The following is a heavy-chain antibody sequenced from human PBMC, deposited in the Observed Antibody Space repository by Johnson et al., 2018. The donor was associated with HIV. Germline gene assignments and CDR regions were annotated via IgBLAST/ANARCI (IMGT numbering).Heavy chain of an antibody. CDR3: ARVHIAARWSTAFDF. CDR1: GFTFDDYA. V-gene: IGHV3-43D*03. CDR2: ISWDGGST. D-gene: IGHD6-13*01. J-gene: IGHJ3*01. Sequence: VQLVESGGVVVQPGGSLRLSCAASGFTFDDYAMHWVRQAPGKGLEWVSLISWDGGSTYYADSVKGRFRISRDNSKKTLYLQMNGLRRGDTGIYYCARVHIAARWSTAFDFWGQGTMVTVSS.